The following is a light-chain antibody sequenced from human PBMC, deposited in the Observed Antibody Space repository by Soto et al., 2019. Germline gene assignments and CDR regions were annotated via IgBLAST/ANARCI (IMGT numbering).Light chain of an antibody. CDR1: QSVSGY. Sequence: EIVLTQSPATLSLSPGNRATLSCRASQSVSGYLAWYQQKPGQAPRLLIYDASNMATGIPARFSGSGSGTDFTLPIAFLEPEDFALYYCQQRSNWPSTFGGGTKVEI. CDR3: QQRSNWPST. CDR2: DAS. J-gene: IGKJ4*01. V-gene: IGKV3-11*01.